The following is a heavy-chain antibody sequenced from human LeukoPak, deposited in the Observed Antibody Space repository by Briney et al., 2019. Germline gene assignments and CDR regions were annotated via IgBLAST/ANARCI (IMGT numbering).Heavy chain of an antibody. Sequence: GGSLRLSCAASGFTFSSYWMHWVRQAPGKGLVWVSRINSDGSSTSYADSVKGRFTISRDNAKNTLYLQMNSLRAEDTAVYYCAKDNHRSGYCSSTSCYTMSGDYWGQGTLVTVSS. J-gene: IGHJ4*02. CDR2: INSDGSST. CDR1: GFTFSSYW. D-gene: IGHD2-2*02. CDR3: AKDNHRSGYCSSTSCYTMSGDY. V-gene: IGHV3-74*01.